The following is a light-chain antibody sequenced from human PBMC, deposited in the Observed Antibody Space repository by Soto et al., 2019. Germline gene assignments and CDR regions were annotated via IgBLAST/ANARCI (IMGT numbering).Light chain of an antibody. CDR1: SSDVTFYKY. V-gene: IGLV2-8*01. Sequence: QSALTQPPSASGSPGQSVTISCTGTSSDVTFYKYVSWYQQYPGKVPKLILFEATRRPSGVPDRFSGSKSANSASLTVSGLRPDYEADYYCTSYVGATVVFGGGTKLTVL. CDR3: TSYVGATVV. J-gene: IGLJ2*01. CDR2: EAT.